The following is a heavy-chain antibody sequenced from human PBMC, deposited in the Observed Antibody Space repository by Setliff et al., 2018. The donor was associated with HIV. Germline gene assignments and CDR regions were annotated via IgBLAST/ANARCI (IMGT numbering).Heavy chain of an antibody. Sequence: LSLSCAASGFTFSSAWMGWVRQAPGKGLEWVAVMSTGGGIKICADSVKGRFTISRDNSRNTLFLQMNNLRPEDTATYYCVRDPIEGSPDYFDYWGQGALVTVSS. V-gene: IGHV3-30*03. D-gene: IGHD1-26*01. J-gene: IGHJ4*02. CDR2: MSTGGGIK. CDR1: GFTFSSAW. CDR3: VRDPIEGSPDYFDY.